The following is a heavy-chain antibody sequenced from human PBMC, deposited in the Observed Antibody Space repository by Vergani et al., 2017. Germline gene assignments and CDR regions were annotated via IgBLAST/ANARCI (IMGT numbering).Heavy chain of an antibody. Sequence: QVDLQESGPGLVKSSETLSLTCAVSGYSVGSGYYWGWIRQPPGRGLEWIGCVHRNGNTYYTSSLRSRATIARDTSKHQFSLRLTSVTAADTAVYYCARQNPYGSAHVDFWGRGVLVTVSA. CDR3: ARQNPYGSAHVDF. CDR1: GYSVGSGYY. D-gene: IGHD3-10*01. J-gene: IGHJ4*02. CDR2: VHRNGNT. V-gene: IGHV4-38-2*01.